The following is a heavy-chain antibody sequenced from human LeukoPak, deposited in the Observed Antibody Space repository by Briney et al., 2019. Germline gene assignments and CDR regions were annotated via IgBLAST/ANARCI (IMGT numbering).Heavy chain of an antibody. CDR2: ISGNGGST. J-gene: IGHJ4*02. Sequence: GGSLRLSCAASGFTFSSSAMSWVRQAPGKGLERVSAISGNGGSTYYGDSVKGRFTISRDNSKSTLFLQMNSLRAEDTAVYYCAKEKGANGLFDYWGQGTLVTVSS. D-gene: IGHD1-26*01. CDR3: AKEKGANGLFDY. V-gene: IGHV3-23*01. CDR1: GFTFSSSA.